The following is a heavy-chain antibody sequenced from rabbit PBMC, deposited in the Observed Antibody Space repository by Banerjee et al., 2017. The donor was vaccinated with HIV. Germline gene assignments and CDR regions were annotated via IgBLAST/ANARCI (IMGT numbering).Heavy chain of an antibody. CDR3: ARDGAGYAGYGYAHL. CDR1: GFSFSNKYV. V-gene: IGHV1S45*01. Sequence: SGGGLVKPEGSLTLTCTASGFSFSNKYVMCWVRQAPGKGLEWIGCIYAGSSDSTYYASWAKGRFTISSTSSSTVTLQMTSLTAADTATYFCARDGAGYAGYGYAHLWGPGTLVTVS. J-gene: IGHJ4*01. D-gene: IGHD6-1*01. CDR2: IYAGSSDST.